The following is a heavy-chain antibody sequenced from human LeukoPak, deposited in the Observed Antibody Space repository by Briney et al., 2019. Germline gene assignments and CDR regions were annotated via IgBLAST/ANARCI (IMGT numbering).Heavy chain of an antibody. Sequence: WASVKVSCKASGYTFTGYYMHWVRQAPGQGLEWMGWINPNSGGTNYAQKFQGRVTMTRGTSISTAYMELSRLRSDDTAVYYCARVLLYYYGSGSYSPFDYWGQGTLVTVSS. CDR1: GYTFTGYY. CDR2: INPNSGGT. J-gene: IGHJ4*02. D-gene: IGHD3-10*01. CDR3: ARVLLYYYGSGSYSPFDY. V-gene: IGHV1-2*02.